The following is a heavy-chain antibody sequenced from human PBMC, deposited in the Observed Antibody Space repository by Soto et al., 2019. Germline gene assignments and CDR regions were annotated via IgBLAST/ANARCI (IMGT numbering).Heavy chain of an antibody. J-gene: IGHJ4*02. V-gene: IGHV3-48*02. D-gene: IGHD6-6*01. CDR3: VRGGAARPDN. CDR1: GFTFNQYD. CDR2: ISSDSRTK. Sequence: EVQLEESGGGLVQPGGSLRLSCAASGFTFNQYDMNWVRQAPGKGLEWVSYISSDSRTKDYADSAKGRFTISRDNAKNSMYLQMNSLRDEDTAMYYCVRGGAARPDNWGQGTLVTVSS.